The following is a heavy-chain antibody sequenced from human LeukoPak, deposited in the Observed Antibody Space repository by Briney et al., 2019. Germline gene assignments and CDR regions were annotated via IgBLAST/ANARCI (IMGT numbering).Heavy chain of an antibody. CDR1: GFTFSRYA. CDR2: TSPDGNEK. CDR3: FTGSAYYYDS. Sequence: GGSLRLSCAASGFTFSRYAMHWVRQAPGKGLEWVAVTSPDGNEKYYADSVKGRFTISRDNSKNTVFLQMNSLSTEDTAVYSCFTGSAYYYDSWGQGTLVTVSS. D-gene: IGHD3-22*01. J-gene: IGHJ5*01. V-gene: IGHV3-30*01.